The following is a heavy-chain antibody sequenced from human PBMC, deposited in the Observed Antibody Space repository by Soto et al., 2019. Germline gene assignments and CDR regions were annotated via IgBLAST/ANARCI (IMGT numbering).Heavy chain of an antibody. Sequence: SETLSLTCTVSGGSISSYYWSWIRQPPGKGLEWIGYIYYSGSTNYNPSLKSRVTISVDTSKNQFSLKLSSVTAADTAVYYCARLPQGGYDDYWGQGTLVTVSS. J-gene: IGHJ4*02. CDR3: ARLPQGGYDDY. V-gene: IGHV4-59*08. D-gene: IGHD5-12*01. CDR1: GGSISSYY. CDR2: IYYSGST.